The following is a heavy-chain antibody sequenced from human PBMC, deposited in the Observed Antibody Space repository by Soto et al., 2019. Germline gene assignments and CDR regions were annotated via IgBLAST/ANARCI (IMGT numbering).Heavy chain of an antibody. CDR1: GFTFSSYA. Sequence: EVQLLESGGGLVQPGGSLRLSCAASGFTFSSYAINWVRQAPGKGLEWVSTISSSGGSTYYADSLKGRFTISRDNSKNTLYLQMNSLRAEDTAVYYCAKTPLMLKTSDYWGQGTLVTVSS. D-gene: IGHD3-16*01. CDR3: AKTPLMLKTSDY. V-gene: IGHV3-23*01. J-gene: IGHJ4*02. CDR2: ISSSGGST.